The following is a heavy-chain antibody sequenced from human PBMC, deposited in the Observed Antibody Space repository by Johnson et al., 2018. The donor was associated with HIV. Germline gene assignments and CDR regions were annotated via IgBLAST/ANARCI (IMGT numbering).Heavy chain of an antibody. V-gene: IGHV3-30*03. Sequence: QVQLVESGGGVVQPGRSLRLSCAASGFTFSSYGIHWVRQAPGKGLEWVAVISYDGSNKYYADSVKGRFTISRDNSKNTLYLQMNSLRAEDTAVYYGERAVTPFGDWEAFDIWGQGTMVTVSS. J-gene: IGHJ3*02. CDR3: ERAVTPFGDWEAFDI. CDR2: ISYDGSNK. CDR1: GFTFSSYG. D-gene: IGHD3-10*01.